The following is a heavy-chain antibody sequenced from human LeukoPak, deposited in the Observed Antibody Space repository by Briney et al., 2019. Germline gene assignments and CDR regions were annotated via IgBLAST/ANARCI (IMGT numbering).Heavy chain of an antibody. Sequence: SETLSLTCAVSGGSISSGGYSWSWIRQPPGKGLEWIGYIYHSGSTYYNPSLKSRVTISVDGSKNQFSLKLSSVTAADTAVYYCARTTYLGAGTPYYFDYWGQGTLVTVSS. CDR2: IYHSGST. CDR3: ARTTYLGAGTPYYFDY. CDR1: GGSISSGGYS. D-gene: IGHD2/OR15-2a*01. J-gene: IGHJ4*02. V-gene: IGHV4-30-2*01.